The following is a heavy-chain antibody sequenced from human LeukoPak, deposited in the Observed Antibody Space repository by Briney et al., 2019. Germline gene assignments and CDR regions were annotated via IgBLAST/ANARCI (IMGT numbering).Heavy chain of an antibody. J-gene: IGHJ6*03. CDR1: GGTFSSHA. Sequence: SVKVSCKASGGTFSSHAIAVVRQAPGQGPEWMGGIVPISGIADYAQKFQGRVTITADESTSTAYMELRSLTSDDTAVYYCARGLQYQLFKALRYYYMDVWGEGTTVTVSS. V-gene: IGHV1-69*01. CDR2: IVPISGIA. CDR3: ARGLQYQLFKALRYYYMDV. D-gene: IGHD2-2*01.